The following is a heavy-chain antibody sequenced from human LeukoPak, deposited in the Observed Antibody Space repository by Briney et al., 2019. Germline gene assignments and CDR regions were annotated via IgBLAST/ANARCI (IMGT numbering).Heavy chain of an antibody. CDR1: GFTFSSYG. CDR3: AKDRGSGYCSSTSCFSFDH. J-gene: IGHJ4*02. V-gene: IGHV3-30*18. Sequence: PARSLRLSCAASGFTFSSYGMHWVRQAPGKGLEWVAVISYDGSNKYYADSVKGRFTISRDNSKNTLYLQMNSLRADDTAVYYCAKDRGSGYCSSTSCFSFDHWGQGTLVTVSS. D-gene: IGHD2-2*01. CDR2: ISYDGSNK.